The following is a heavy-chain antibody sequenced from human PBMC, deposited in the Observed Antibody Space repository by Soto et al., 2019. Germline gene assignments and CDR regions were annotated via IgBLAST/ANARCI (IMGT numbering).Heavy chain of an antibody. CDR3: ARNQTDDLLPTDSWFDP. J-gene: IGHJ5*02. CDR1: RDCISSTSYY. Sequence: SETLSLSCTLSRDCISSTSYYWGWIRQPPGKGLEWIGSIYYSGSTYYNPSLKSRVTISVDTSKNQFSLKLSSVTAADTAVYYCARNQTDDLLPTDSWFDPWGQGTLVTVSS. CDR2: IYYSGST. V-gene: IGHV4-39*01.